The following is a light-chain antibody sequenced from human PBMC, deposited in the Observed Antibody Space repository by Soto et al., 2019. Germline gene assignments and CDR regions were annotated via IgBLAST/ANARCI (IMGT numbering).Light chain of an antibody. CDR3: QQDGSSPWT. CDR1: QSVSSSY. Sequence: EIVLTQSPGTLSLSPGERATLSCRASQSVSSSYLAWYQQKPGQAPRLLIYGASRRATGIPDRFSGSESGTDFTLTISRLEPEDFAVYYCQQDGSSPWTFGQGTKLEIK. J-gene: IGKJ1*01. V-gene: IGKV3-20*01. CDR2: GAS.